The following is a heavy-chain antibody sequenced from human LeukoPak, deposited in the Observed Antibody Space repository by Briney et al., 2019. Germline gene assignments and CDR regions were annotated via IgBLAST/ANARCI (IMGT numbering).Heavy chain of an antibody. CDR1: GGSISSYY. J-gene: IGHJ4*02. CDR2: IYYSGST. Sequence: SETLSLTCTVSGGSISSYYWSWIRQPPGKGLEWIGYIYYSGSTNYNPSLKSRVTISVDTSKNQFSLKLSSVTAADTAVYYCARMDYCGGDCYLDYWGQGTLVTVSS. CDR3: ARMDYCGGDCYLDY. V-gene: IGHV4-59*01. D-gene: IGHD2-21*01.